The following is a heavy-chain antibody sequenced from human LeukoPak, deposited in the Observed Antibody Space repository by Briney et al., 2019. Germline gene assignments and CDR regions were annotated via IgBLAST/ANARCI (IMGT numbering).Heavy chain of an antibody. CDR2: ISSGSTYI. J-gene: IGHJ6*04. CDR3: AELGITMIGGV. D-gene: IGHD3-10*02. V-gene: IGHV3-21*01. CDR1: GFIFSSHS. Sequence: PGGSLRLSCAASGFIFSSHSMNWVRQAPGKGPEWVSSISSGSTYIYYADSVKGRFTISRDNAKNSLYLQMNSLRAEDTAVYYCAELGITMIGGVWGKGTTVTISS.